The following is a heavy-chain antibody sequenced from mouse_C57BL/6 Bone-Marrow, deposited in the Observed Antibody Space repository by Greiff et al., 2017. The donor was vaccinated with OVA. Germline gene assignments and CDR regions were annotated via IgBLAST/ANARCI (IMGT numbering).Heavy chain of an antibody. J-gene: IGHJ1*03. CDR3: ALLWWYFDV. V-gene: IGHV1-55*01. CDR1: GYTFTSYW. D-gene: IGHD1-1*02. CDR2: IYPGSGST. Sequence: QVQLQQPGAELVKPGASVKMSCKASGYTFTSYWITWVKQRPGQGLEWIGDIYPGSGSTNYNEKFKSKATLTVDKSSSTAYMQHSSLTSEDAAVYYCALLWWYFDVWGTGTTVTVSS.